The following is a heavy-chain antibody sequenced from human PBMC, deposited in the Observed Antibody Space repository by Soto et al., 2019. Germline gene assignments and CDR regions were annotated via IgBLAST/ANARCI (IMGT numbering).Heavy chain of an antibody. V-gene: IGHV1-18*01. Sequence: ASVKVSCKASGYTFTSYGISWVRQAPGQGLEWMGWISAYNGNTNYAQKLQGRVTMTTDTSTSTAYMELRSLRSDDTAVYYCAGDGIAARPDIYYYYGMDVWGQGTTVTVSS. D-gene: IGHD6-6*01. J-gene: IGHJ6*02. CDR1: GYTFTSYG. CDR3: AGDGIAARPDIYYYYGMDV. CDR2: ISAYNGNT.